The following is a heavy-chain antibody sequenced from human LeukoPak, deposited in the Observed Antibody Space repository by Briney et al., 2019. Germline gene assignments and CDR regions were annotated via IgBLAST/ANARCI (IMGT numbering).Heavy chain of an antibody. Sequence: GGSLRLSCAASGFTFSDYYMSWIRQAPGKGLEWVSYISSSSSYTNYADSVKGRFTISRDNAKNSLYLQMSSLRAEDTAVYYCARDPYYDSSGYYYRDWGQGTLVTVSS. CDR3: ARDPYYDSSGYYYRD. J-gene: IGHJ4*02. V-gene: IGHV3-11*05. D-gene: IGHD3-22*01. CDR2: ISSSSSYT. CDR1: GFTFSDYY.